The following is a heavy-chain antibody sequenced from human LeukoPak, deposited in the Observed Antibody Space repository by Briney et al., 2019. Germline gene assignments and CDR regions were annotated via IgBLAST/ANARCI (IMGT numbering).Heavy chain of an antibody. CDR2: INHRGST. V-gene: IGHV4-34*01. CDR3: ARDTRDIVATGVDY. D-gene: IGHD5-12*01. CDR1: GGSFSGYY. J-gene: IGHJ4*02. Sequence: PSETLSLTCAVYGGSFSGYYWSWIRQPPGKGLEWIGEINHRGSTNYNPSLKSRVTISVDTSKNQFSLKLSSVTAADTAVYYCARDTRDIVATGVDYWGQGTLVTVSS.